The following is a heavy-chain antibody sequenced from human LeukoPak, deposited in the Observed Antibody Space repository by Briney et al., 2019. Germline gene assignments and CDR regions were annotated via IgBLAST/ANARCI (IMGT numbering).Heavy chain of an antibody. V-gene: IGHV4-59*08. Sequence: SETLSLTCTVSGGSISSYYWSWIRQPPGKGLEWIGYIYYSGSTNYNPSLKSRVTISVDTSKNQFSLKLSSVTAADTALYYCAKGAAGFGEAWWDYWGQGTLVTVSS. CDR2: IYYSGST. CDR3: AKGAAGFGEAWWDY. D-gene: IGHD3-10*01. CDR1: GGSISSYY. J-gene: IGHJ4*02.